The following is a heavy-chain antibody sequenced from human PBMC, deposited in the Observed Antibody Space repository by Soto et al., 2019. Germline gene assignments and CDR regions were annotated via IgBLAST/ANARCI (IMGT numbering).Heavy chain of an antibody. J-gene: IGHJ6*02. CDR1: GFTFSSYG. D-gene: IGHD6-19*01. V-gene: IGHV3-33*01. Sequence: GGSLRLSCAASGFTFSSYGMHWVRQAPGKGLEWVAVIWYDGSNKYYADSVKGRFTISRDNSKNTLYLQMNSLRAEDTAVYYCAREEAVADYYYYGMDVWGQGTTVTVSS. CDR2: IWYDGSNK. CDR3: AREEAVADYYYYGMDV.